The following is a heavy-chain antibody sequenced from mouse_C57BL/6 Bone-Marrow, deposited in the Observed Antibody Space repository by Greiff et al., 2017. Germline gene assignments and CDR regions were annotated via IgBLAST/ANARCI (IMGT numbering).Heavy chain of an antibody. D-gene: IGHD1-1*01. CDR2: IDPSDSYT. J-gene: IGHJ3*01. CDR3: ARIITTEGFAY. Sequence: VQLQQPGAELVKPGASVKLSCKASGYTFTSYWMQWVKQRPGQGLEWIGEIDPSDSYTNYNQKFKGKATLTVDTSSSPAYMQLSSLTSEDSAVYYCARIITTEGFAYWGQGTLVTVSA. V-gene: IGHV1-50*01. CDR1: GYTFTSYW.